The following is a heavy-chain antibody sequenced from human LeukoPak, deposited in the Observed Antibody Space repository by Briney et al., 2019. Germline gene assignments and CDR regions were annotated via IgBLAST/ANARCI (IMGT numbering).Heavy chain of an antibody. D-gene: IGHD6-19*01. Sequence: GGSLRLSCAASGFTFSSYAMHWVRQAPGKGLEWVAVISYDGSNKYYADSVKGRFTISRDNSKNTLYLQMNSLRAEDTAVYYCARRSFPLIAVADWFDPWGQGTLVTVSS. CDR3: ARRSFPLIAVADWFDP. V-gene: IGHV3-30*04. CDR2: ISYDGSNK. CDR1: GFTFSSYA. J-gene: IGHJ5*02.